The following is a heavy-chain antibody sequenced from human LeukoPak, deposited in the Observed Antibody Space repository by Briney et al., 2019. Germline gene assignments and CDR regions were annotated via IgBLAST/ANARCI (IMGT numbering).Heavy chain of an antibody. V-gene: IGHV1-2*02. J-gene: IGHJ4*02. D-gene: IGHD6-19*01. CDR1: GYTFTGYY. CDR3: ARDLFDQWPSVDY. Sequence: ASVKVSCKASGYTFTGYYMHWVRQAPGQGLEWMGWINPNSGGTNYAQKFQGRVTMTRDTSISTAYMELSRLRSDDTAVYYCARDLFDQWPSVDYWGQGTLVTVSS. CDR2: INPNSGGT.